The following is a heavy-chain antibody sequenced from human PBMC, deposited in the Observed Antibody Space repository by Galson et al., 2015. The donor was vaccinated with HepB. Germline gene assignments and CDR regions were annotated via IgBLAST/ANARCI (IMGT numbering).Heavy chain of an antibody. V-gene: IGHV1-24*01. CDR3: ATVTLTTDF. CDR1: GYSLTELS. CDR2: FDPADGER. D-gene: IGHD4-17*01. Sequence: SVKVSCKVSGYSLTELSIHWVRQASGKGPEWVGGFDPADGERVYAQKFQGRISMTEDTSTDTAYMELRSLRSEDTAVYYCATVTLTTDFWGQGTLVTVSS. J-gene: IGHJ4*02.